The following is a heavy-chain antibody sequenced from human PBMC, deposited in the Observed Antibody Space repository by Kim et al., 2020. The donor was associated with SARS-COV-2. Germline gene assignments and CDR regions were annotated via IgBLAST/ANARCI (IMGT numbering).Heavy chain of an antibody. Sequence: YNPSLTGRVTISVDTSKTPFSLKLSSVAAADTAVYYCAGLGYGYYNWFDPWGQGTLVTVSS. V-gene: IGHV4-59*08. J-gene: IGHJ5*02. CDR3: AGLGYGYYNWFDP. D-gene: IGHD5-18*01.